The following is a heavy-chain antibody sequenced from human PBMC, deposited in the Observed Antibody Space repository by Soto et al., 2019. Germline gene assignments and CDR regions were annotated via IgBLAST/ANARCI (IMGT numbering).Heavy chain of an antibody. CDR2: IYRTGST. Sequence: LSLTCAVSGGSFTSNNWWTWVRQPPGQGLEWIGEIYRTGSTNYNPSLKSRVTISIDKSENQFSLKVTSLTAADTAVYYCASRDPGTSVDYWGQGTLLTVSS. J-gene: IGHJ4*02. D-gene: IGHD1-7*01. CDR1: GGSFTSNNW. V-gene: IGHV4-4*02. CDR3: ASRDPGTSVDY.